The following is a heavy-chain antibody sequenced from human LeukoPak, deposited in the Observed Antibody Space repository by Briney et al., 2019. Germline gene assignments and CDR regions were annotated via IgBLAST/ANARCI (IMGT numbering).Heavy chain of an antibody. CDR1: GFTFSSYS. CDR2: ISSSSSTV. D-gene: IGHD5-24*01. CDR3: ARDSGMATSPGDY. V-gene: IGHV3-48*01. Sequence: GGSLRLSCAASGFTFSSYSMDWVRQAPGKGLEWLSYISSSSSTVYYADSVKGRFTISRDNAKNSLYLQMNSLRADDTAVYYCARDSGMATSPGDYWGQGTLVTVSS. J-gene: IGHJ4*02.